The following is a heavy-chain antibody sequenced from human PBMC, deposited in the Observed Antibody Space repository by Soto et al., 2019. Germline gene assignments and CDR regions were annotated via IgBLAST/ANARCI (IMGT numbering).Heavy chain of an antibody. CDR3: ARAQYSSSCSP. CDR2: ISAYNGNT. D-gene: IGHD6-6*01. CDR1: GFTFTRYG. V-gene: IGHV1-18*01. Sequence: GSVKVSCKASGFTFTRYGISWVRQAPGQGLEWMGWISAYNGNTNYAQKLQGRVTMTTDTSTSTAYMELRSLRSDDTAVYYCARAQYSSSCSPWGQGTLVTVSS. J-gene: IGHJ5*02.